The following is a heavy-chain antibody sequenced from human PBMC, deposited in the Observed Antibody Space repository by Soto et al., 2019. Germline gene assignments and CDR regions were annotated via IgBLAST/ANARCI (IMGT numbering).Heavy chain of an antibody. CDR3: ARLLFSYGSGSYNWFDL. D-gene: IGHD3-10*01. Sequence: SETLSLTCTVSGGSISSYYWSWIRQPPGKGLEWIGYIYYSGSTNYNPSLKSRVTISVDTSKNQFSLKLSSVTAADTAVYYCARLLFSYGSGSYNWFDLWGQGTLVTVSS. CDR2: IYYSGST. V-gene: IGHV4-59*08. CDR1: GGSISSYY. J-gene: IGHJ5*02.